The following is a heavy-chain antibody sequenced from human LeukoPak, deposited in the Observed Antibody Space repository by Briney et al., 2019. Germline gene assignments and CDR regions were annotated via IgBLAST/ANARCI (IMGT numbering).Heavy chain of an antibody. V-gene: IGHV1-69*01. D-gene: IGHD6-19*01. Sequence: SVKVSCKASGGTFSSYAISWVRQAPGQGLEWMGGIIPIFGTANYAQKFQGRVTITADESTSTAYMELSSLRSEDTAVYYCASRISGIAGALSYYYYMDVWGKGTTVTVSS. CDR2: IIPIFGTA. CDR1: GGTFSSYA. CDR3: ASRISGIAGALSYYYYMDV. J-gene: IGHJ6*03.